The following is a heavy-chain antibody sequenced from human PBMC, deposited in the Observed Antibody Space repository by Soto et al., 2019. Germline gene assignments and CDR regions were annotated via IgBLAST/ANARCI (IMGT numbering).Heavy chain of an antibody. Sequence: QVQLVESGGGVVQPGRSLRLSCATSGFTFSSYGMHWVRQGPGKGLEWVAVIWYDGTNKYYADSVNGRFTISRDDSKNTLYLQMNRLRAEDTAVYYCARGPMTTVTTGGDWYFDLWGRGTLVTVSS. J-gene: IGHJ2*01. CDR1: GFTFSSYG. CDR3: ARGPMTTVTTGGDWYFDL. V-gene: IGHV3-33*01. CDR2: IWYDGTNK. D-gene: IGHD4-17*01.